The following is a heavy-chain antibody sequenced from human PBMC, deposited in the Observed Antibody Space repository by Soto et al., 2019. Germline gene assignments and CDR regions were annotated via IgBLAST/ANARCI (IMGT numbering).Heavy chain of an antibody. CDR2: IIPIFGTA. V-gene: IGHV1-69*13. CDR3: ARASEYYDFWSGYLYYYYGMDV. J-gene: IGHJ6*02. Sequence: SVKVSCKASGGTFSSYAISWVRQAPGQGLEWMGGIIPIFGTANYAQKFQGRVTITADESTSTAYMELSSLRSEDTAVYYCARASEYYDFWSGYLYYYYGMDVWGQGTTVTVSS. CDR1: GGTFSSYA. D-gene: IGHD3-3*01.